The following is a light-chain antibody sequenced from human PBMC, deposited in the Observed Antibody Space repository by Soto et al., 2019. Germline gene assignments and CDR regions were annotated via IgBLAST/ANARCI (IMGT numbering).Light chain of an antibody. Sequence: QFALTQPRSVSGSPGQSVAISCTGTSNDVGAHNYVSWYQQHPGKAPKLMIYDVSKRPSGVPDRFSGSKSGNTASLTISGLQAEDEADYYCGSYGVISVFGTGTKLTVL. J-gene: IGLJ1*01. CDR2: DVS. CDR1: SNDVGAHNY. CDR3: GSYGVISV. V-gene: IGLV2-11*01.